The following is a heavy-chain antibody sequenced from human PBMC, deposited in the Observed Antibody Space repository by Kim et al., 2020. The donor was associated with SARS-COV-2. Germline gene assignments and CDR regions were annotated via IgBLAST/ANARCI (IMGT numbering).Heavy chain of an antibody. CDR3: AKCPAPGYSYGDGAFDY. Sequence: SVKVSCKASGHTFSNYGISWVRQAPGQGLEWMGRIIPMSGMTDYAQKFQGRVTITADNSRNTVYMDLTSLRFEDTAVYYCAKCPAPGYSYGDGAFDYW. D-gene: IGHD5-18*01. J-gene: IGHJ4*01. CDR1: GHTFSNYG. V-gene: IGHV1-69*04. CDR2: IIPMSGMT.